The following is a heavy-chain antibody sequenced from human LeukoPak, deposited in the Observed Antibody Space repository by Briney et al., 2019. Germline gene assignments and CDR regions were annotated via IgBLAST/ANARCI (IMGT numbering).Heavy chain of an antibody. V-gene: IGHV3-23*01. CDR1: GFTFSSYA. CDR3: AKDLDYGDYEGYFDY. J-gene: IGHJ4*02. D-gene: IGHD4-17*01. CDR2: ISGSGGST. Sequence: PGGSLRLSCAASGFTFSSYAMSWVRQAPGKGLEWVSAISGSGGSTYYADSGKGRFTISRDNSKNTLYLQMTSLRAEDTAVCYCAKDLDYGDYEGYFDYWGQGTLVTVSS.